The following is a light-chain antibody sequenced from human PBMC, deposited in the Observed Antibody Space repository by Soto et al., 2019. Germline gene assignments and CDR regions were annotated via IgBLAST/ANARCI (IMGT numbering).Light chain of an antibody. CDR1: TGAVTTDHF. Sequence: QTVVTQERSLTVSPGGTVTLTCGSSTGAVTTDHFPYWFQQKPGQAPRTLIYDTNNKYSWTPARFSGSLLGDKAALTLSGAQPEDEADYCCLLTYSGARVFGGGTKLTVL. CDR3: LLTYSGARV. V-gene: IGLV7-46*01. J-gene: IGLJ3*02. CDR2: DTN.